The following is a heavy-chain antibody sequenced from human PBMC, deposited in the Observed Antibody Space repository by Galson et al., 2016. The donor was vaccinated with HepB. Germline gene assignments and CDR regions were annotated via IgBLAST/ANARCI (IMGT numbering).Heavy chain of an antibody. CDR3: ARDPSYYSGMDV. CDR2: INSDGSST. V-gene: IGHV3-74*01. J-gene: IGHJ6*02. Sequence: SLRLSCAASGFTFSTYWMHWVRQAPGKGLVYVSRINSDGSSTTYADSVKGRFTISRDNAKNTLYLQMNSLRAEDTALYYCARDPSYYSGMDVWGQGATVTVSS. CDR1: GFTFSTYW.